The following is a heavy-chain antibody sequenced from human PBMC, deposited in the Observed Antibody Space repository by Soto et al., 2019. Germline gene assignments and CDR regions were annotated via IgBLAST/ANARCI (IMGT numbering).Heavy chain of an antibody. D-gene: IGHD3-3*01. Sequence: PGGSLRLSCAASGFTFSSYAMHWVRQAPGKGLEWVAVISYDGSNKYYADSVKGRFTISRDNSKNTLYLQMNSLRAEDTAVYYCAREYSGYYDFWSGYYYYYGMDVWGQGTTVTVSS. J-gene: IGHJ6*02. CDR1: GFTFSSYA. CDR2: ISYDGSNK. V-gene: IGHV3-30-3*01. CDR3: AREYSGYYDFWSGYYYYYGMDV.